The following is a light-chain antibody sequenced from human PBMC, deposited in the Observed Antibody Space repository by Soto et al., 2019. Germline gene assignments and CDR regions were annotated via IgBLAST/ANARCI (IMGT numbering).Light chain of an antibody. V-gene: IGKV3-15*01. CDR3: QQYNNWPFS. CDR2: DIS. J-gene: IGKJ5*01. CDR1: QDVTTN. Sequence: EILITQLPPTLSSCPLVVATLSCRAAQDVTTNFAWYQLKRGQPPRLLIYDISTRATGVPARFSGSGSGTEFTLTISGLQSEDFALYFCQQYNNWPFSFGQGTRLEIK.